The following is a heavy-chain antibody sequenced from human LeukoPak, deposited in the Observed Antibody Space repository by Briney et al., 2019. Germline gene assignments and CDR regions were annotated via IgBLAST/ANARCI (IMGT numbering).Heavy chain of an antibody. V-gene: IGHV3-23*01. CDR2: ISGSGGST. CDR1: GFTFSSYA. CDR3: TKGLTPDY. D-gene: IGHD7-27*01. Sequence: PGGSLRLSCVASGFTFSSYAMSWVRQAPGKGLEWVSAISGSGGSTYYADSVKGRFTISRDHSKNTLYLQMNSLRAEDTAIYHCTKGLTPDYWGQGTLVTVSS. J-gene: IGHJ4*02.